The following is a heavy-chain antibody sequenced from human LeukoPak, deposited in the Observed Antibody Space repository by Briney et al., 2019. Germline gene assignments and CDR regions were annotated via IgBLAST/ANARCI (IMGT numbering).Heavy chain of an antibody. Sequence: SETLSLICTVSGGSINNYYWSWIPQPAGKGLEWLGRIYASGNTNYNPSLKSRVTMSVDTSENQVSLKLSSVTAADTAMYYCARDGCNSTACHMRLAFDIWGQGAMVTVSS. CDR3: ARDGCNSTACHMRLAFDI. CDR2: IYASGNT. J-gene: IGHJ3*02. V-gene: IGHV4-4*07. CDR1: GGSINNYY. D-gene: IGHD2/OR15-2a*01.